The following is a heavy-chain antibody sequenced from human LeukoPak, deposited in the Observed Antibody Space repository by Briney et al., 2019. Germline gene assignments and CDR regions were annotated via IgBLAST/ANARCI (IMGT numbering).Heavy chain of an antibody. CDR3: ARDNYGDYVEVFDY. D-gene: IGHD4-17*01. CDR1: GFTVSSNY. J-gene: IGHJ4*02. V-gene: IGHV3-66*01. CDR2: IYSGGST. Sequence: GGPLRLSCAASGFTVSSNYMSWVRQAPGKGLEWVSVIYSGGSTYYADSVKGRFTISRDNSKNTLYLQMNSLRAEDTAVYYCARDNYGDYVEVFDYWGQGTLVTVSS.